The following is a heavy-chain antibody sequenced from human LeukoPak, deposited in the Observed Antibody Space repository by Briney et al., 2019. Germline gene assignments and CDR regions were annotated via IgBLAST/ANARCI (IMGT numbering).Heavy chain of an antibody. CDR3: ARGGAVAGNNYFDY. CDR2: ISYDGSNK. V-gene: IGHV3-30-3*01. D-gene: IGHD6-19*01. J-gene: IGHJ4*02. Sequence: GGSLRLSCAASGFTFSSYAMHWVRQAPGKGLEWVAVISYDGSNKYYADSVKGRFTISRDNAKNSLYLQMNSLRAEDTAVYYCARGGAVAGNNYFDYWGQGTLVTVPS. CDR1: GFTFSSYA.